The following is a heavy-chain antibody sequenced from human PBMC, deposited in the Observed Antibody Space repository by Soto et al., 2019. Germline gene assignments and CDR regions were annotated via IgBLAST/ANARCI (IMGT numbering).Heavy chain of an antibody. V-gene: IGHV3-48*02. J-gene: IGHJ6*02. CDR3: ARDSSGRQYYGMDV. Sequence: GGSLRLSCTPSGFIFSDYGMNGVRQAPGKGLEWISYITTTSSTMYYADSVRGRFTISRDNAKNSLYLQMNSLRDEDTAVYYCARDSSGRQYYGMDVWGHGTTVSVSS. CDR2: ITTTSSTM. CDR1: GFIFSDYG. D-gene: IGHD3-22*01.